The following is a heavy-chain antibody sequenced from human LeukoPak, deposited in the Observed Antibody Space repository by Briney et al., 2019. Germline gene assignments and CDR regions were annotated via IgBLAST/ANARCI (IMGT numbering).Heavy chain of an antibody. V-gene: IGHV4-34*01. J-gene: IGHJ4*02. CDR1: GGSFSVYY. CDR2: INHSGST. Sequence: SETLSLTCAVYGGSFSVYYWSWIRQPPGKGLEWIGEINHSGSTNYNPSLKSRVTISVDTSKNQFSLKLSSVTAADTAVYYCASNSGYYYFDYWGQGTLVTVSS. CDR3: ASNSGYYYFDY. D-gene: IGHD3-22*01.